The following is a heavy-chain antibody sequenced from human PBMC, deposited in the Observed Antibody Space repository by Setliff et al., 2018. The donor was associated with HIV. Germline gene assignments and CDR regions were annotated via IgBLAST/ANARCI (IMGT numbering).Heavy chain of an antibody. CDR1: GGSFSGYY. CDR3: ARLGSHCKNAFCPPY. Sequence: PSETLSLTCAVYGGSFSGYYWSWIRQPPGKGLEWIGEINHSGSTNYNPSLKGRVTISVDTSKNQFSLKLSPVTAADTAVYYCARLGSHCKNAFCPPYWGQGTLVTVSS. D-gene: IGHD2-15*01. V-gene: IGHV4-34*01. J-gene: IGHJ4*02. CDR2: INHSGST.